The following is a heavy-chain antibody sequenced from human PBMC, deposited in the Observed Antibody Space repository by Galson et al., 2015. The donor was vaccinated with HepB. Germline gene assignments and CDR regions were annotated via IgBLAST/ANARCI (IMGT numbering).Heavy chain of an antibody. CDR3: ARGEADGDVFCMDV. CDR1: GYTFTSYD. CDR2: MNPSSGNT. V-gene: IGHV1-8*01. Sequence: SVKVSCKASGYTFTSYDINWVRQATGQGLEWMGWMNPSSGNTGYAQKFQGRVTMTRNTSISTAYMELSSLRSEDTAVYYCARGEADGDVFCMDVWGQGTTVTVSS. D-gene: IGHD4-17*01. J-gene: IGHJ6*02.